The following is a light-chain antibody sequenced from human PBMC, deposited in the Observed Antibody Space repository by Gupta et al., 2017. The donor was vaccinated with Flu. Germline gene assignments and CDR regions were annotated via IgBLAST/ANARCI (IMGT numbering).Light chain of an antibody. J-gene: IGKJ1*01. Sequence: SPSSLAASEGDRVPITCQANQDIRIYLKWYQQKPGKPPKLLIYDASNLQKGVPSMFRRSGSGTEFTLTISSLQSEYIASYYCQQYNTPPTFGQGTRVDIK. CDR3: QQYNTPPT. CDR2: DAS. V-gene: IGKV1-33*01. CDR1: QDIRIY.